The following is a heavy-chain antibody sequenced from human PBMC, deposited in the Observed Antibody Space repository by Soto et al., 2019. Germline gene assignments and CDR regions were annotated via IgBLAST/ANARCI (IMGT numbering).Heavy chain of an antibody. J-gene: IGHJ4*02. V-gene: IGHV5-10-1*01. CDR3: ARQIYDSDTGPNFQYYFDS. D-gene: IGHD3-22*01. CDR1: GYSFAGYW. CDR2: IDPSDSQT. Sequence: PGAPLQISCKGSGYSFAGYWITWVRQKPGKGLEWMGRIDPSDSQTYYSPSFRGHVTISVTKSITTVFLQWSSLRASDTAMYYCARQIYDSDTGPNFQYYFDSWGQGTPVTVSS.